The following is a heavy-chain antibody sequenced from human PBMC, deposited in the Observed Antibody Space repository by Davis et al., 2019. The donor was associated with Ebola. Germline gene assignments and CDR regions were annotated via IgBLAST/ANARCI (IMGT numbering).Heavy chain of an antibody. CDR3: ARGRTAPPHNWFDP. CDR1: GGSLSGYY. Sequence: SETLSLTCAVYGGSLSGYYWSWIRQPPGKGLEWIGEINHSGSTNYNPSLKSRVTISVDTSKNQFSLKLSSVTAADTAVYYCARGRTAPPHNWFDPWGQGTLVTVSS. CDR2: INHSGST. J-gene: IGHJ5*02. D-gene: IGHD5-18*01. V-gene: IGHV4-34*01.